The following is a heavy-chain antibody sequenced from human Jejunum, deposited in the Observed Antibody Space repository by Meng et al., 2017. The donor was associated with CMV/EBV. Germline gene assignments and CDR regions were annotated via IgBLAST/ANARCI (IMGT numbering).Heavy chain of an antibody. CDR2: ISSSGST. Sequence: QVQLQESGPGLVKPSETLSLTCTVSGGSISDYYWSWIRQPPGKGLEWIGYISSSGSTNYNPSFKSRVTISVDTSKTQFSLKLSSVTAADTAVYYCARDLGIANWFDPWGQGTLVTVSS. D-gene: IGHD1-14*01. V-gene: IGHV4-59*01. CDR3: ARDLGIANWFDP. J-gene: IGHJ5*02. CDR1: GGSISDYY.